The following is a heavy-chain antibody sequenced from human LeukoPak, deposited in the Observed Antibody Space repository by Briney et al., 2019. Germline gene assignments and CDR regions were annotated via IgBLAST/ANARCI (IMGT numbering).Heavy chain of an antibody. Sequence: AETPSLTCTVSGGSISSYYWSWIRQPPGKGLEWIGYIYYSGSTNYNPSLKSRVTISVDTSKNQFSLKLSSVTAADTAVYYCARQRLAAAGSSHFDYWGQGTLVTDCS. J-gene: IGHJ4*02. CDR1: GGSISSYY. CDR3: ARQRLAAAGSSHFDY. CDR2: IYYSGST. D-gene: IGHD6-13*01. V-gene: IGHV4-59*08.